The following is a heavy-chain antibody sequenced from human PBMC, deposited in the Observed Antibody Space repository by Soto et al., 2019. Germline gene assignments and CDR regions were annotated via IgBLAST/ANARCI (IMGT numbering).Heavy chain of an antibody. V-gene: IGHV4-61*01. D-gene: IGHD3-10*01. Sequence: PSETLSLTCTVSGGPVSSGSYYWSWIRQPPGKGLEWIGYIYYSGSTNYNPSLKSRVTISVDTSKNQFSLKLSSVTAADTAVYYCARDRYYYGSGSFYFDYWGQGTLVTVSS. CDR3: ARDRYYYGSGSFYFDY. CDR2: IYYSGST. CDR1: GGPVSSGSYY. J-gene: IGHJ4*02.